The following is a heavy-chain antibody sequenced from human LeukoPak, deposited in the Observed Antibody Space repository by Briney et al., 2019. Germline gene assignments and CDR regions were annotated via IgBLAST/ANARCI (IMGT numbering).Heavy chain of an antibody. D-gene: IGHD6-25*01. J-gene: IGHJ4*02. V-gene: IGHV3-23*01. CDR2: ISNSSGST. CDR1: GFTFSSYA. Sequence: GGSLRLSCAASGFTFSSYAMSWVRQAPGKGLEWVSSISNSSGSTYYADSVKGRFTISRDNSKNTLYLQMNSLRAEDTAVYYCASGGAPAGYWGQGTLVIVSS. CDR3: ASGGAPAGY.